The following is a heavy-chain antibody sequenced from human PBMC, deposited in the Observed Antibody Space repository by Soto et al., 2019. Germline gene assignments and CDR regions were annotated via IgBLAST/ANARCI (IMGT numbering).Heavy chain of an antibody. CDR1: GFNFRSYW. CDR3: ARARRTTVTTSDWYFDL. V-gene: IGHV3-74*01. Sequence: VQLVESGGGSVQPGGSLRLSCAASGFNFRSYWLHWVRQAPGKGLVWVSRINSDGSSTNYADSVKGRFTISRDNAKTMLYLQMNSLRAEDTAMYYCARARRTTVTTSDWYFDLWGRGTLVTVSS. D-gene: IGHD4-17*01. J-gene: IGHJ2*01. CDR2: INSDGSST.